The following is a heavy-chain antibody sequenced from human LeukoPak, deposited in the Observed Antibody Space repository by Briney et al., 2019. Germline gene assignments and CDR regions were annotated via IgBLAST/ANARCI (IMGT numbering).Heavy chain of an antibody. CDR2: ISYSGST. V-gene: IGHV4-31*03. J-gene: IGHJ5*02. CDR1: GDSISSGGYY. CDR3: ARDTDRYGKFDP. D-gene: IGHD3-16*01. Sequence: SQTLSLTCTVSGDSISSGGYYWSWIRQDPGKGLEWIGYISYSGSTNYNPSLKSRVIISVDTSKNQFSLKLSSVTAADTAVYYCARDTDRYGKFDPWGQGTLVTVSS.